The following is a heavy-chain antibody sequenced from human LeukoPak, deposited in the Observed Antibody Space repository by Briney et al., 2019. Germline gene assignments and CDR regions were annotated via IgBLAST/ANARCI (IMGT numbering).Heavy chain of an antibody. CDR1: GGSISSGGYY. CDR3: ARVKIFQLIYDSSGYYRTFDY. Sequence: SQTLSLTCTVSGGSISSGGYYWSWIRQHPGKGLEWIGYIYYSGSTYNNPSLKSRVTISVDTSKNQFSLKLSSVTAADTAVYYCARVKIFQLIYDSSGYYRTFDYWGQGTLVTVSS. D-gene: IGHD3-22*01. J-gene: IGHJ4*02. CDR2: IYYSGST. V-gene: IGHV4-31*03.